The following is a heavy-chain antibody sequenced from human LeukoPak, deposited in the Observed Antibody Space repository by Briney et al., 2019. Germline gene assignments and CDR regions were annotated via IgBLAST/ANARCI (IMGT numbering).Heavy chain of an antibody. Sequence: SQTLSLTCAISGDSVSSNCVTWNWIRQSPSRGLEWLGRTYYRSTWYNDYAVSVRGRITVNPDTSKNQFSLHLNSVTPEGTAVYYCARRLTQYDCFDPWGQGILVTVSS. CDR1: GDSVSSNCVT. J-gene: IGHJ5*02. V-gene: IGHV6-1*01. CDR3: ARRLTQYDCFDP. D-gene: IGHD2-2*01. CDR2: TYYRSTWYN.